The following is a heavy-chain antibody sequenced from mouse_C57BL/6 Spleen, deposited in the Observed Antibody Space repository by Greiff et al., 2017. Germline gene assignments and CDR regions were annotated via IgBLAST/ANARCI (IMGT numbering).Heavy chain of an antibody. CDR3: TCSTGGY. CDR1: GFNIKDDY. CDR2: IDPENGDT. J-gene: IGHJ2*01. Sequence: EVQLVESGAELVRPGASVKLSCTASGFNIKDDYMHWVKQRPEQGLEWIGWIDPENGDTEYASKFQGKATITADTSSNTAYLQLSSLTSEDTAVYYCTCSTGGYWGQGTTLTVSS. V-gene: IGHV14-4*01.